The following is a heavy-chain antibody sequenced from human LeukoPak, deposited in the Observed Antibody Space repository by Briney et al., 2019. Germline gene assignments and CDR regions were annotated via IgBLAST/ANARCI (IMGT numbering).Heavy chain of an antibody. CDR2: IYPGDSDT. Sequence: GESLKISCKGSGYSFTSYWIGWARQMPGKGLEWMGIIYPGDSDTRYSPSFQGQVTISADKSISTAYLQWSSLKASDTAMYYCARHPSRRRFLEWSRAYYYYGMDVWGQGTTVTVSS. V-gene: IGHV5-51*01. J-gene: IGHJ6*02. D-gene: IGHD3-3*01. CDR1: GYSFTSYW. CDR3: ARHPSRRRFLEWSRAYYYYGMDV.